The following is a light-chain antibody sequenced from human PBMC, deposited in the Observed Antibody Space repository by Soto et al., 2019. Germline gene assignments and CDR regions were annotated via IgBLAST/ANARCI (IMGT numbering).Light chain of an antibody. CDR1: SSNIGAGYD. Sequence: QSVLTQPPSVSGAPGQRVTISCTGSSSNIGAGYDVHWYQQRPGTAPKLLIFGNINRPSGVPDRFSGSKSGTSASLAITGLQAVYEADYSCRSITTSSTAVFRTGPNSTVL. CDR2: GNI. J-gene: IGLJ1*01. V-gene: IGLV1-40*01. CDR3: RSITTSSTAV.